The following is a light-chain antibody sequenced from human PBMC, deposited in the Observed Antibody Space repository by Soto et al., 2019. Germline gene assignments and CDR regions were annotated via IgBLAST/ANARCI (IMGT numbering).Light chain of an antibody. J-gene: IGKJ1*01. V-gene: IGKV3-15*01. Sequence: EILLTQSPGTLSLSPGERATLSCRASQSLSSNSLAWYQQKRGQAPRLLIYGASIRATGIPARFSGSGSGTEFTLTISSLQSEDFAVYYCQQYNNWPRTFGQGTKVDIK. CDR3: QQYNNWPRT. CDR2: GAS. CDR1: QSLSSNS.